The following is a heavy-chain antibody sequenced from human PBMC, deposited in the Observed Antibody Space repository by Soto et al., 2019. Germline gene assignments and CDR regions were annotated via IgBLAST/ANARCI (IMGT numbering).Heavy chain of an antibody. V-gene: IGHV4-28*05. CDR1: GYSISSSNW. D-gene: IGHD1-26*01. CDR3: ARREVQGPIDY. Sequence: QVQLQESGPGLVKPSDTLSLTCAVSGYSISSSNWWGWIRQPPGKGLEWIGYIYYSGTIYYNPSHKSRVTMSVETSSTQFSLKPTSVTAVDTAVYSNARREVQGPIDYWGQGTLVTVSS. CDR2: IYYSGTI. J-gene: IGHJ4*02.